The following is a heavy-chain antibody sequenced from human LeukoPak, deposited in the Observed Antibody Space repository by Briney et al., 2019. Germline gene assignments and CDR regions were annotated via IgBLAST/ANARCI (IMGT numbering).Heavy chain of an antibody. CDR3: TTHYGSGSFDAFDI. Sequence: PGGSLRLSCAASGFIFSDYYMAWMRQAPGKGLEWVGRIKSKNDDGTTDYAAPVRGRFTISRDDSKNTLYLQMNSLKTEDTAVYYCTTHYGSGSFDAFDIWGQGTMVTVSS. V-gene: IGHV3-15*01. CDR1: GFIFSDYY. CDR2: IKSKNDDGTT. D-gene: IGHD3-10*01. J-gene: IGHJ3*02.